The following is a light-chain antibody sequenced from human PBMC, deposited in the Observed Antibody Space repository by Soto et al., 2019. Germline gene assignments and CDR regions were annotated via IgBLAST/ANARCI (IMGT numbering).Light chain of an antibody. V-gene: IGKV1-39*01. J-gene: IGKJ4*01. CDR2: AAS. Sequence: DIQMTQSPSSLSASVGDRVTITCRASQSISSYLNWYQQKPGKAPKLLIYAASSLQSGVPSRFSGSGSGTDFTLTISSLQPEDFATYYCQQANSFPFTFGGGPRWISN. CDR3: QQANSFPFT. CDR1: QSISSY.